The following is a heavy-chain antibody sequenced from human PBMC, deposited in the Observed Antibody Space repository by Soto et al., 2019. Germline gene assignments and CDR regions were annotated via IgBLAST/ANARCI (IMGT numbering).Heavy chain of an antibody. D-gene: IGHD2-8*01. J-gene: IGHJ6*02. CDR2: IFHSGNT. Sequence: QVQLQESGPGLVKPSGTLSLTCAVSSGSIGTTNWWSWVRQTPGKGLEWIGEIFHSGNTYYNPSLASQVTISVDSSKNQFSLNQRSVTAADTAVYYCARRTWGMDVWGQGTTVTVSS. CDR1: SGSIGTTNW. CDR3: ARRTWGMDV. V-gene: IGHV4-4*02.